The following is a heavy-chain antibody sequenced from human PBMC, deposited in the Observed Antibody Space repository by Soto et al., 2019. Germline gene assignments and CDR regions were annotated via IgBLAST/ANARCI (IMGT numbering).Heavy chain of an antibody. CDR3: ARWGGCQIVVVPAAKGQGYYYYGMDV. Sequence: SETLSLTCTVSGGSISSGGYYWSWIRQHPGKGLEWIGYIYYSGSTYYNPSLKSRVTISVDTSKNQFSLKLSSVTAADTAVYYCARWGGCQIVVVPAAKGQGYYYYGMDVWGQGTTVTVSS. D-gene: IGHD2-2*01. CDR2: IYYSGST. J-gene: IGHJ6*02. CDR1: GGSISSGGYY. V-gene: IGHV4-31*03.